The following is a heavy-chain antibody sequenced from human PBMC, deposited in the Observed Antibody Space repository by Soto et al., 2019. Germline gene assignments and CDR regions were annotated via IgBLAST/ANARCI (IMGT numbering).Heavy chain of an antibody. CDR2: IIPIFGTA. D-gene: IGHD3-22*01. CDR1: GYIFNSFG. Sequence: ASVKVSCKASGYIFNSFGISWVRQAPGQGLEWMGGIIPIFGTANYAQKFQGRVTITADESTSTAYMELSSLRSEDTAVYYCARDEYYDSSGLPVYYWGQGTLVTVSS. J-gene: IGHJ4*02. CDR3: ARDEYYDSSGLPVYY. V-gene: IGHV1-69*13.